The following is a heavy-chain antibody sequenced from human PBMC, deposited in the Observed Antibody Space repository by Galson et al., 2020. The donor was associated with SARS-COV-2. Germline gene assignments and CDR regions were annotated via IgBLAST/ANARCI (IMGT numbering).Heavy chain of an antibody. J-gene: IGHJ4*02. D-gene: IGHD3-9*01. CDR2: ISSSSSYI. V-gene: IGHV3-21*01. CDR1: GFTFSSYS. CDR3: ARDRGGGYFYWRPLYDY. Sequence: GGSLRLSCAASGFTFSSYSMNWVRQAPGKGLEWVSSISSSSSYIYYADSVKGRFTISRDNAKNSLYLQMNSLRAEDTAVYYCARDRGGGYFYWRPLYDYWGQGTLVTVSS.